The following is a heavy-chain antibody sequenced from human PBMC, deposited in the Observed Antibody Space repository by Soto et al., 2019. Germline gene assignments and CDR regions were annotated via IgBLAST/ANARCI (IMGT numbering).Heavy chain of an antibody. D-gene: IGHD3-22*01. CDR3: AREAIIVIAAPEYYFDY. J-gene: IGHJ4*02. Sequence: EVQLVESGGDLVQRGGSLRLSCAASGFDVSNTDMSWVRQAPGKGLEWVSVIYSGGYTNYADSVKGRFIVSRDRPKNTLYIQMDSLRAEDTAVYYCAREAIIVIAAPEYYFDYWGQGTLVTVSS. V-gene: IGHV3-66*01. CDR1: GFDVSNTD. CDR2: IYSGGYT.